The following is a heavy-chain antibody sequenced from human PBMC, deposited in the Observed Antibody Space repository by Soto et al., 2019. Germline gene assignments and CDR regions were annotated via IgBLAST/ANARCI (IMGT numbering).Heavy chain of an antibody. CDR2: INAGNGNT. D-gene: IGHD6-19*01. J-gene: IGHJ4*02. CDR1: GYTFNSYA. V-gene: IGHV1-3*01. CDR3: ARELGYIAVAFDY. Sequence: SGKVPGNASGYTFNSYAMNWVRHAPGQRLEWMGWINAGNGNTKYSQKFQGRVTITRDTSASTAYMELSSLRSEETAVYYCARELGYIAVAFDYWGQGTLVTVSS.